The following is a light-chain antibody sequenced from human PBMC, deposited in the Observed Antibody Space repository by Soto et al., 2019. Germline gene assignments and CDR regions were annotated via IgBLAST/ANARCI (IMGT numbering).Light chain of an antibody. J-gene: IGKJ2*01. Sequence: DIVMTQSPLSLPVTTGEPASISCRSSQSLLHSNGYNYLDWYLQKPGQSPQLLIYLGSNRASGVPDRLSGSGSGIDFTLKISRVEAEDVGDYYCMQALQTPYTFGQGTKLEIK. CDR3: MQALQTPYT. CDR2: LGS. V-gene: IGKV2-28*01. CDR1: QSLLHSNGYNY.